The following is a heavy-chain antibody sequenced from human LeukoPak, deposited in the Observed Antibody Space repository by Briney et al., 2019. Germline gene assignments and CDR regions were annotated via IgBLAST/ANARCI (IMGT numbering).Heavy chain of an antibody. CDR1: GYSISSGYY. Sequence: PSETLSLTCTVSGYSISSGYYWGWIRQPPGKGLEWIGSIYHSGSTYYNPSLKSRVTISVDTSKNQFSLKLSSVTAADTAVYYCAQIMYYYDSSGYRASFYMDVWGKGTTVTVSS. CDR3: AQIMYYYDSSGYRASFYMDV. D-gene: IGHD3-22*01. V-gene: IGHV4-38-2*02. CDR2: IYHSGST. J-gene: IGHJ6*03.